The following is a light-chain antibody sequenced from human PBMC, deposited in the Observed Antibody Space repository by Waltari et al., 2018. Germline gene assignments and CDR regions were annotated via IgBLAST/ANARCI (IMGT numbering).Light chain of an antibody. CDR3: QQRSTWPSIT. CDR1: QSVNTN. CDR2: DAS. J-gene: IGKJ5*01. Sequence: EIVLTQSPATLSLSPGERGTLSCRASQSVNTNLAWYQQKPGQAPRLLIYDASHRATGIPARFSGSGSGTDFTLTISSLEREDFAVYYCQQRSTWPSITFGQGTRLEIK. V-gene: IGKV3-11*01.